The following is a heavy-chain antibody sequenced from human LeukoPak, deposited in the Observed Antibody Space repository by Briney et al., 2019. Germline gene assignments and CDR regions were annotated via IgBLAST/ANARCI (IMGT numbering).Heavy chain of an antibody. CDR2: ISGDGTAT. Sequence: GGSLRLSCEASGLTFVDSAMHWVRQGPGKGLEWVSVISGDGTATYYADSVKGRFTMSRDNSKNSLYLQMNSLRTEDTALYYCAKDRGNWGQGTLVTVSS. D-gene: IGHD6-13*01. CDR1: GLTFVDSA. J-gene: IGHJ4*02. CDR3: AKDRGN. V-gene: IGHV3-43*02.